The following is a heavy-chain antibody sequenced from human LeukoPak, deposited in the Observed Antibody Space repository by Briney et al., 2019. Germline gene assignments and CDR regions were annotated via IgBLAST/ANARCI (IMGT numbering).Heavy chain of an antibody. CDR1: GYTFPSYG. D-gene: IGHD1-1*01. CDR2: ISAYNGNT. Sequence: VASVKVSCKASGYTFPSYGISWVRQAPGQGLEWLGWISAYNGNTNYAQKLQGRVTMTTDTSTSTAYMELRSLRSDDTAVYYCARAPYNWNDYYYGMDVWGQGTTVTVSS. V-gene: IGHV1-18*01. CDR3: ARAPYNWNDYYYGMDV. J-gene: IGHJ6*02.